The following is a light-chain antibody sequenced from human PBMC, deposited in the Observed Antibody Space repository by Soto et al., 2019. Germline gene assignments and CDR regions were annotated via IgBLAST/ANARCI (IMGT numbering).Light chain of an antibody. CDR3: SSYTSSTTLPYV. Sequence: QSALTQPASVSGSPGQSITISCTGTSSDVGGYNFVSWSQHHPGKAPKLMIYEVSNRPSGVSYRFSGSKSGNTASLTISGLQAADEADDYCSSYTSSTTLPYVFGTGTKLTVL. CDR1: SSDVGGYNF. V-gene: IGLV2-14*01. CDR2: EVS. J-gene: IGLJ1*01.